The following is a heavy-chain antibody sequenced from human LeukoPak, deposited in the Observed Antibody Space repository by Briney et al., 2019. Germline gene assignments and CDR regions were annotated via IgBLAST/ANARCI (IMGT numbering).Heavy chain of an antibody. V-gene: IGHV3-64*04. J-gene: IGHJ4*02. CDR2: ISRNGGRT. D-gene: IGHD3-10*01. CDR1: GFTFSSYA. CDR3: AREIFGSGSYPDY. Sequence: GRSLRLSCSASGFTFSSYAMHWVRQAPGKGLEYVSLISRNGGRTSYADSVKGRFTISRDNSKNTLYLQMNSLGGEDTAVYYCAREIFGSGSYPDYWGQGTLVTVSS.